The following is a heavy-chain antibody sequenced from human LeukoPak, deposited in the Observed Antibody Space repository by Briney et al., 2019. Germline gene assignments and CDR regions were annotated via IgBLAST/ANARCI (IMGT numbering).Heavy chain of an antibody. J-gene: IGHJ4*02. CDR2: INVYNGNT. Sequence: ASVKVSCKTSGYRFSNYGISWVRLGPGQGLEWMGWINVYNGNTTFAKKFQGRVSMTTDTITSTVFVELRSLRVDDTAVYYCARVSGFAGYCRGDCYNDCWGQGTLVTVSS. D-gene: IGHD2-21*02. CDR1: GYRFSNYG. CDR3: ARVSGFAGYCRGDCYNDC. V-gene: IGHV1-18*01.